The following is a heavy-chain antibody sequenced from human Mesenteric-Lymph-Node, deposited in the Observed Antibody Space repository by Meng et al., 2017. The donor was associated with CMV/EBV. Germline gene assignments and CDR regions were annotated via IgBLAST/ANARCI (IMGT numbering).Heavy chain of an antibody. CDR3: ARSGYYDISTYPV. Sequence: SAHSVSTVPTYWRSIRQPPRKGLEWIGYIYSTGSYNSTPSLKSRVTISVDTSTNQLSLKVSSVTAADTAVYYCARSGYYDISTYPVWGQGTLVTVSS. J-gene: IGHJ4*02. V-gene: IGHV4-61*01. D-gene: IGHD3-22*01. CDR1: AHSVSTVPTY. CDR2: IYSTGSY.